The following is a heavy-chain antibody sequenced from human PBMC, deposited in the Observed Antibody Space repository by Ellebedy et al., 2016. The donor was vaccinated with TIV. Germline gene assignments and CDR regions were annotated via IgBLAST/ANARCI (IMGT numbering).Heavy chain of an antibody. D-gene: IGHD6-13*01. CDR3: ARGEQQLVRGWFNP. V-gene: IGHV4-59*13. CDR1: GGSISSYY. Sequence: SETLSLXXTVSGGSISSYYWSWIRQPPGKGLEWIGYIYYSGSTNYNPSLKSRVTISVDTSKNQFSLKLSSVTAADTAVYYCARGEQQLVRGWFNPWGQGTLVTVSS. J-gene: IGHJ5*02. CDR2: IYYSGST.